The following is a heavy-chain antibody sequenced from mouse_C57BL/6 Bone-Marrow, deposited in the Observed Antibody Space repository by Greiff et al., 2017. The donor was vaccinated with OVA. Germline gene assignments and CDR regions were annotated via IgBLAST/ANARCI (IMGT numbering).Heavy chain of an antibody. J-gene: IGHJ1*03. CDR1: GYTFTDHT. V-gene: IGHV1-78*01. CDR2: IYPRDGST. CDR3: ARKPYYTKGYFDV. D-gene: IGHD1-1*01. Sequence: VKLQESDAELVKPGASVKISCKVSGYTFTDHTIHWMKQRPEQGLEWIGYIYPRDGSTKYNEKFKGKATLTADKSSSTAYMQLNSLTSEDSAVYFCARKPYYTKGYFDVWGTGTTVTVSS.